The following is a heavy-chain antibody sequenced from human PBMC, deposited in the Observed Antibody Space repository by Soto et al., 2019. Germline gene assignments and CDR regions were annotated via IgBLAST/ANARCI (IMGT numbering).Heavy chain of an antibody. CDR3: AKDKGVFNWATSYFDY. V-gene: IGHV3-30*18. J-gene: IGHJ4*02. CDR1: VFTFSNYG. CDR2: KSYDGNNE. D-gene: IGHD1-1*01. Sequence: WGSLLLLCAPQVFTFSNYGMRWVRQAPGSGADWMGVKSYDGNNEYYTGSVKGRFTISRDNSKNTLFLQMNSPRPEDTAVYYCAKDKGVFNWATSYFDYWGQGALVPVSS.